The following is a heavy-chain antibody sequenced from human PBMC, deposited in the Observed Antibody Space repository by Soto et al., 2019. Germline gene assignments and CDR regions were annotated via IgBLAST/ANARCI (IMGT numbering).Heavy chain of an antibody. Sequence: GGSLRLSCAASGFTFSSYVMHWVRQAPGKGLEWVAVIWYDGSNKYYADSVKGRFTITRDTSKNTLYLQMNSLRAEDTAVYYCAREEVGIAARWDDAYYYGMDVWGQGTTVTVSS. V-gene: IGHV3-33*01. CDR3: AREEVGIAARWDDAYYYGMDV. CDR2: IWYDGSNK. D-gene: IGHD6-6*01. J-gene: IGHJ6*02. CDR1: GFTFSSYV.